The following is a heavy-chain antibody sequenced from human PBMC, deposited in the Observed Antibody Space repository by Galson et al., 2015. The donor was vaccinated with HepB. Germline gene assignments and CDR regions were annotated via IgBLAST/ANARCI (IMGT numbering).Heavy chain of an antibody. CDR2: TYYRSKLYN. CDR1: GDSVSSNSAA. D-gene: IGHD6-13*01. Sequence: CAISGDSVSSNSAAWNWIRQTPSRGLEWLGRTYYRSKLYNDYAVSVKSRITINPDTSKNQFSLQLNSVTPEDTAVYYCAREGGYSSSWSRGDYWGQGTLVTVSS. J-gene: IGHJ4*02. CDR3: AREGGYSSSWSRGDY. V-gene: IGHV6-1*01.